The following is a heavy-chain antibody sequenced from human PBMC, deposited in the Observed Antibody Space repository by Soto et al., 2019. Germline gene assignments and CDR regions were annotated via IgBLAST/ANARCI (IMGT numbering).Heavy chain of an antibody. CDR2: IDSDGSST. V-gene: IGHV3-74*01. CDR1: GFTFVSYW. CDR3: ARGRPYGMDV. J-gene: IGHJ6*02. Sequence: WGSLRHSCAASGFTFVSYWMNWVRQAPGKGLVWVSRIDSDGSSTTYADSVKGRFTTSRDNAKNTLYLQMSSLRVEDTAVYYCARGRPYGMDVWGQGTTVTVSS.